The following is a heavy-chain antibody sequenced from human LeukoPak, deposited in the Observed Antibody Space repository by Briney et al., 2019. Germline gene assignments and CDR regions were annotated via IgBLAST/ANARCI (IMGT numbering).Heavy chain of an antibody. CDR1: GGSISSYY. CDR3: ARVDYDFWSGYTNAFDI. J-gene: IGHJ3*02. Sequence: KSSETLSLTCTVSGGSISSYYWSWIRQPPGKGLEWIGYIYYSGSTNYNPSLKSRVTISVDTSKNQFSLKLSSVTAADTAVHYCARVDYDFWSGYTNAFDIWGQGTMVTVSS. CDR2: IYYSGST. V-gene: IGHV4-59*01. D-gene: IGHD3-3*01.